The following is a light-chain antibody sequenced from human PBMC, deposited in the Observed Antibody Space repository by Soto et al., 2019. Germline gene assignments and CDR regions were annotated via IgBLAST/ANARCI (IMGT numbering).Light chain of an antibody. CDR3: EQYVNSPRVT. CDR2: GAS. J-gene: IGKJ4*01. Sequence: ELVLTQSPGTLSLSPGERATLSCRASQSVSTTYLAGYQQKPGQAPRLLIYGASSRATGIPDRFSGSGSGTDFTLTITRMETEDFAVYDCEQYVNSPRVTFGGGTKVEI. V-gene: IGKV3-20*01. CDR1: QSVSTTY.